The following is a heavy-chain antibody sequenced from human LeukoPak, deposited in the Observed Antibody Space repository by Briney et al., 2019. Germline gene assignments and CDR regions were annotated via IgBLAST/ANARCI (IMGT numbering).Heavy chain of an antibody. V-gene: IGHV4-34*01. CDR1: GGSFSGYY. J-gene: IGHJ5*02. CDR2: INHSGST. D-gene: IGHD6-13*01. Sequence: SETLSLTCAVYGGSFSGYYWSWIRQPPGKGLEWIGEINHSGSTNYNPSLKSRVTISVDTSKNQFSLKLSSVTAADTAVYYCARRRTAAAGRLNWFDPWGQGTLVTVSS. CDR3: ARRRTAAAGRLNWFDP.